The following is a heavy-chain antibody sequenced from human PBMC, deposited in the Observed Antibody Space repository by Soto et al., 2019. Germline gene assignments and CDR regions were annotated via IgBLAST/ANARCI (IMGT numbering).Heavy chain of an antibody. Sequence: QVQLVQSGAEVKKPGSSVKVSCKASGGTFSSYGISWVRQAPGQGLEWMGGIIPLFGTANYAQKFQGRVTITADESTSTASLELSSMRSEDTAVYYCARAAQPRDYYYGMDVWGQGTTVTVSS. J-gene: IGHJ6*02. CDR1: GGTFSSYG. CDR3: ARAAQPRDYYYGMDV. V-gene: IGHV1-69*12. CDR2: IIPLFGTA.